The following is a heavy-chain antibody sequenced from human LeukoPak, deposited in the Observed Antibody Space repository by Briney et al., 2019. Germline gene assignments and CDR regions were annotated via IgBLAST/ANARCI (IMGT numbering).Heavy chain of an antibody. CDR2: IKQDGSEK. CDR3: ARSRSSSWKYYFDY. CDR1: GFTFSSYW. Sequence: RPGGSLRLSCAASGFTFSSYWISWVRQAPGKGLEWVANIKQDGSEKYYVDSVKGRFTISRDNAKNSLYLQMNSLRAEDTAVYHCARSRSSSWKYYFDYWGQGTLVTVSS. J-gene: IGHJ4*02. V-gene: IGHV3-7*01. D-gene: IGHD6-13*01.